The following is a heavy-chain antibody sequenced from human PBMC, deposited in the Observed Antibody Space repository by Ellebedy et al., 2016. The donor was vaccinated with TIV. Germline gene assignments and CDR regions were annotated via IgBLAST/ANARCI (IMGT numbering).Heavy chain of an antibody. CDR3: VKLDSSGFYYGRLDY. J-gene: IGHJ4*02. CDR2: ISAGGDST. V-gene: IGHV3-23*01. CDR1: GFTLSSHA. Sequence: GGSLRLSCAASGFTLSSHAISWVRQTPGKGLEWVSGISAGGDSTYYVDSVKGRFTISRDNSKKTLYLQMNSLRAEDTAVYYCVKLDSSGFYYGRLDYWGQGTLVTVSS. D-gene: IGHD3-22*01.